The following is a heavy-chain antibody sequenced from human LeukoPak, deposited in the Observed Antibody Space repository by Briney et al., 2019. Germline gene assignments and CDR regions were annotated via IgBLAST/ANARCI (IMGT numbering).Heavy chain of an antibody. CDR2: IKQDGSER. Sequence: PGRSLRLSCAASGFTFSSYGMHWVRQAPGKGLEWVANIKQDGSERYYVDSVKGRFTISRDNAKNSLYLQMNSLRAEDTAVYYCARAIVRRYSSSWYYFDYWGQGTLVTVSS. D-gene: IGHD6-13*01. CDR1: GFTFSSYG. J-gene: IGHJ4*02. V-gene: IGHV3-7*04. CDR3: ARAIVRRYSSSWYYFDY.